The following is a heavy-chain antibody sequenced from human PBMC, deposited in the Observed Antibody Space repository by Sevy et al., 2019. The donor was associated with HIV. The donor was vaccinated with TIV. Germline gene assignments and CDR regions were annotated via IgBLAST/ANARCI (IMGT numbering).Heavy chain of an antibody. CDR2: IYYSGST. V-gene: IGHV4-59*01. J-gene: IGHJ6*02. CDR3: ARDKVHYYDSSGGTMDGMDV. D-gene: IGHD3-22*01. CDR1: GGSISSYY. Sequence: SETLSLTCTVSGGSISSYYWSWIRQPPGKGLEWIGYIYYSGSTNYNPSLKSRVTISVDTSKNQFSLKLSSVTAADTAVYYCARDKVHYYDSSGGTMDGMDVWGQGTTVTVSS.